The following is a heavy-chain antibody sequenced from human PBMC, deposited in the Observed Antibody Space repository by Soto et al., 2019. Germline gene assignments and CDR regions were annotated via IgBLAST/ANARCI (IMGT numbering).Heavy chain of an antibody. CDR1: GGSISSGGYY. Sequence: QVQLQESGPGLVKPSQTLSLTCTVSGGSISSGGYYWSWIRQHPGKGLEWIGYIYYSGSTYYNPSLKGRVTISVDTSKNQFSLKLSSVTAADTAVYYCAREFISWFGELGPDYWGQGTLVTVSS. CDR3: AREFISWFGELGPDY. CDR2: IYYSGST. J-gene: IGHJ4*02. V-gene: IGHV4-31*03. D-gene: IGHD3-10*01.